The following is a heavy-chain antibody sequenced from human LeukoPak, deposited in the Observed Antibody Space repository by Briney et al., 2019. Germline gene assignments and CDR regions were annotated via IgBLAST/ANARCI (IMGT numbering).Heavy chain of an antibody. V-gene: IGHV3-30*18. CDR2: ISNDGSNK. D-gene: IGHD3-10*01. J-gene: IGHJ3*02. CDR1: GFTFSSYG. CDR3: AKGRGAFDI. Sequence: PGGSLRLSCVASGFTFSSYGMHWVRQAPGKGLEWVAVISNDGSNKYYADSVKGRFTISRDNSKKTLYLQMNSLRAEDTAVYYCAKGRGAFDIWGQGTMVTVSS.